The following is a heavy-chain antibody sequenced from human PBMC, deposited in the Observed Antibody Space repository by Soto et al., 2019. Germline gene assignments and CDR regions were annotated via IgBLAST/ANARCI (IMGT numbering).Heavy chain of an antibody. CDR1: GFTFSSYS. CDR2: ISSSSSYI. J-gene: IGHJ4*02. V-gene: IGHV3-21*01. CDR3: ARDAVRITIFGVVNY. Sequence: EVQLVESGGGLVKPGGSLRLSCAASGFTFSSYSMNWVRQAPGKGLEWVSSISSSSSYIYYADSVKGRFTISRDNAQNAQYLLMNSLRAEDTAVYYCARDAVRITIFGVVNYWGQGTMVTVSS. D-gene: IGHD3-3*01.